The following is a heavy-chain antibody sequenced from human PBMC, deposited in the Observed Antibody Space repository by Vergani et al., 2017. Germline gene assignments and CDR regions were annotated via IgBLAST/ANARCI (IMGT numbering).Heavy chain of an antibody. J-gene: IGHJ6*02. Sequence: EVQLVESGGGLVKPGGSLRLSCAASGFTFSSYSMNWVRQAPGKGLEWVSSISSSSSYIYYADSVKGRFTISRDNAKNSLYLQMNSLRVEDTAVYYCARGTFTYYYGSGSYNYGMDVWGQGTTVTVSS. V-gene: IGHV3-21*01. D-gene: IGHD3-10*01. CDR1: GFTFSSYS. CDR3: ARGTFTYYYGSGSYNYGMDV. CDR2: ISSSSSYI.